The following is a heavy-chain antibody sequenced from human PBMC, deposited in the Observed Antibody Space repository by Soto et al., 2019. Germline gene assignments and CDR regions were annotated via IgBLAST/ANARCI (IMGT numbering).Heavy chain of an antibody. J-gene: IGHJ6*02. Sequence: GGSLRLSCAASGFTVSSKYMSWVRQAPGKGLEWVSVIWSAGLIYYADSVRGRFTISRDISKNILYLEMTSLRADDTAVYYCAREAPMDVWGQGTTVTVSS. CDR1: GFTVSSKY. CDR3: AREAPMDV. CDR2: IWSAGLI. V-gene: IGHV3-53*01.